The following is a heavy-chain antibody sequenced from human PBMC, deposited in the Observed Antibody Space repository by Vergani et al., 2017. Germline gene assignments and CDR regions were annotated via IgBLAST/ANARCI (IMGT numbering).Heavy chain of an antibody. J-gene: IGHJ4*02. V-gene: IGHV2-26*01. D-gene: IGHD3-10*01. CDR1: GFSLSNARMG. CDR2: IFSNDEK. Sequence: QVTLQESGPVLVKPTETLTLTCTVSGFSLSNARMGVSWIRQPPGKALEWLAHIFSNDEKSYSTSLKSRLTISKDTSKSQVVLTMTNMDPVDTATYYCARIRSPMVRSEFDDWGQGTLVTVSS. CDR3: ARIRSPMVRSEFDD.